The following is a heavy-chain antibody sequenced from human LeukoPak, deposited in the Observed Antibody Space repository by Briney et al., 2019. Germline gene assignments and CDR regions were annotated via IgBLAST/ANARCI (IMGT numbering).Heavy chain of an antibody. Sequence: PGGSLRLSCAASGFTFSSYWMSWVRQAPGKGLEWVANIKQDGSEKYYVDSVKGRFTISRDNAKNSLYLQMNSLRAEDTAVYYCARERYQLLLGYDALDIWGQGTMVTVSS. CDR1: GFTFSSYW. CDR2: IKQDGSEK. V-gene: IGHV3-7*04. D-gene: IGHD2-2*01. J-gene: IGHJ3*02. CDR3: ARERYQLLLGYDALDI.